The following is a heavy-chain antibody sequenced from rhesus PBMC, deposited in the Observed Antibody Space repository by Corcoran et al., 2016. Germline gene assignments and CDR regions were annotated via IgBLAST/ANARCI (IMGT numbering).Heavy chain of an antibody. Sequence: QVQLEESGPGLVKPSETLSLTCAVSGGSISGYYWNWIRQPPGKGLEWIGYIGGSAGTTHHNPPLKSRGTISTAPSKDQLSLRLSSVAAADTAVYYCARDEEYWSDLVRFDVWGPGVLVTVSS. CDR3: ARDEEYWSDLVRFDV. D-gene: IGHD3-22*01. J-gene: IGHJ5-1*01. CDR1: GGSISGYY. V-gene: IGHV4S5*01. CDR2: IGGSAGTT.